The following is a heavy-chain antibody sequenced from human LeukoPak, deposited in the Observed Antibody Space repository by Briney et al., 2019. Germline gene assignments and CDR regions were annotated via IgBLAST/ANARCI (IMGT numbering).Heavy chain of an antibody. CDR1: GFPFSTYA. CDR3: VTDRDPHYGMHV. CDR2: IRGSGGGT. Sequence: QPGGSLRLSCADSGFPFSTYAMSWVRPAAGKGLEWVSLIRGSGGGTYYADSVKGRFTISRDNSKNTLYLQLNSLRVEDTAVYYCVTDRDPHYGMHVWGQGTTVTVSS. J-gene: IGHJ6*02. V-gene: IGHV3-23*01.